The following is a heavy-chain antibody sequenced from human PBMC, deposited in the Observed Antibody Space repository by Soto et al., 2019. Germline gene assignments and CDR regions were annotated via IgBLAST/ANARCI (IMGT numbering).Heavy chain of an antibody. CDR2: IRASGGST. CDR3: AKGGYTSTFDY. J-gene: IGHJ4*02. Sequence: EVQLLESGGGLVQPGGSLRLSCAASGFTFSSYAMTWVRQAPGKGLEWVSTIRASGGSTYYADSMQGRFTISRDNSMNTVFLHMNSLRAEDTAIYYCAKGGYTSTFDYWGLGNLVTVSS. CDR1: GFTFSSYA. D-gene: IGHD5-12*01. V-gene: IGHV3-23*01.